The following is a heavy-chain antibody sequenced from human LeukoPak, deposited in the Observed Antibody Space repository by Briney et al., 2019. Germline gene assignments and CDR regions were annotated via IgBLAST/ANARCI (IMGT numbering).Heavy chain of an antibody. Sequence: SETLSLTCAVYGGSFSGYYWSWIRQPPGKGLEWIGEINHSGSTNYNPSLKSRVTISVDTSKNQFSLKLSSVTAADTAVYYCARGITIFGHQRNWFDPWGQGTLVAVSS. CDR2: INHSGST. CDR3: ARGITIFGHQRNWFDP. J-gene: IGHJ5*02. D-gene: IGHD3-3*01. CDR1: GGSFSGYY. V-gene: IGHV4-34*01.